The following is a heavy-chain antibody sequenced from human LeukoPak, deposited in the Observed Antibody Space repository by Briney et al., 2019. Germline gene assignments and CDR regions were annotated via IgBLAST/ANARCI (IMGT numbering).Heavy chain of an antibody. CDR2: IRYDGSNK. CDR3: AKETYSSGWDYYYYYMDV. D-gene: IGHD6-19*01. Sequence: GGSLRLSCAASGFTFSSYGMHWVRQAPGKGLEWVAFIRYDGSNKYYADSVKGRFTISRDNSKNTLYLQMNSLRAEDTAVYYCAKETYSSGWDYYYYYMDVWGKGTTVTISS. J-gene: IGHJ6*03. V-gene: IGHV3-30*02. CDR1: GFTFSSYG.